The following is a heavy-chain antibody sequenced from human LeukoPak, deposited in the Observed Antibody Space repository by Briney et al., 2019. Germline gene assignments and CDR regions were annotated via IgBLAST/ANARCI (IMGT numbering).Heavy chain of an antibody. D-gene: IGHD1-26*01. J-gene: IGHJ5*02. CDR2: ISSSSSYI. V-gene: IGHV3-21*01. Sequence: GGSLRLSCAASGFTFSSYSMNWVRQAPGKGLEWVSSISSSSSYIYYADSVKGRFTISRDNAKNSLYLQMNSLRAEDTAVYYCARVRDSGSYYVWFDPWGQGTLVTVSS. CDR3: ARVRDSGSYYVWFDP. CDR1: GFTFSSYS.